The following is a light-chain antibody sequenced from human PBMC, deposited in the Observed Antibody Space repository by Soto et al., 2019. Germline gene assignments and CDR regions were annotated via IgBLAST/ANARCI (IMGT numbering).Light chain of an antibody. CDR3: CSSGGSPTYV. V-gene: IGLV2-23*02. Sequence: SALTQPASVSGSPGQSITISCTGTSSNVGSYKLVSWYQQHPGKAPKLMIFEVNKRPSGVPNRFSGSKSGNTASLTISGLKVEDEADYYCCSSGGSPTYVFGTGTKVTVL. J-gene: IGLJ1*01. CDR1: SSNVGSYKL. CDR2: EVN.